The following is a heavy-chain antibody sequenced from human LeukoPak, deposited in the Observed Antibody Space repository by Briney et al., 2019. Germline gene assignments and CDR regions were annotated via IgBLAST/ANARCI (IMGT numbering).Heavy chain of an antibody. CDR1: GGSISSDHW. CDR2: IFHIGVT. Sequence: PSHTLALTCDVSGGSISSDHWWSWVRQPPGKSLEWIGEIFHIGVTNYKPSLKSRVSMSVDKSRHQFSLNPRSMTAADTAVYFCARGGRSAFDVWGLGTKVIVSS. CDR3: ARGGRSAFDV. J-gene: IGHJ3*01. V-gene: IGHV4-4*02.